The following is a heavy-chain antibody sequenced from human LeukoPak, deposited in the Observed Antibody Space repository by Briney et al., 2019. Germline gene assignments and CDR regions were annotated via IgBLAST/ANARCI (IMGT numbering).Heavy chain of an antibody. CDR1: GFTFSSYA. Sequence: GGSLRLSCAASGFTFSSYAMHWVRQAPGKGLEWVAVISYDGSNKYYADSVKGRFTISRDNSKNTLYLQMNSLRAEDTAVYYCARGVEVVAATYYDYWGQGTLVTVSS. V-gene: IGHV3-30-3*01. CDR2: ISYDGSNK. D-gene: IGHD2-15*01. J-gene: IGHJ4*02. CDR3: ARGVEVVAATYYDY.